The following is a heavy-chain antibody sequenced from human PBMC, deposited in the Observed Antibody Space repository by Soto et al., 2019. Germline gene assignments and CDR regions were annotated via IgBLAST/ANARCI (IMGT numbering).Heavy chain of an antibody. CDR2: IGTAGDT. D-gene: IGHD2-21*02. CDR3: GRDGGYYGIDS. CDR1: GFACRTYG. Sequence: GGFLRLSGAASGFACRTYGMHWVRQVTGKGLEWVSVIGTAGDTYYPDSVRGRFTISRDNAKNYLYLQMNSLRAGDTAVYYCGRDGGYYGIDSWGQGTLVTVSS. J-gene: IGHJ4*02. V-gene: IGHV3-13*01.